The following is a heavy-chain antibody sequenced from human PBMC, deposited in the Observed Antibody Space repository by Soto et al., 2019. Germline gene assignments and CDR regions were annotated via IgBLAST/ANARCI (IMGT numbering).Heavy chain of an antibody. CDR1: GFTFSSYS. J-gene: IGHJ6*02. CDR2: ISSSSSTI. V-gene: IGHV3-48*02. Sequence: GGSLRLSCAASGFTFSSYSMNWVRQAPGKGLEWVSYISSSSSTIYYADSVKGRFTISRDNAKNSLYLQMNSLRDEDTAVYYCARASLLRFLEWTYGMDVWGQGTTVTVSS. CDR3: ARASLLRFLEWTYGMDV. D-gene: IGHD3-3*01.